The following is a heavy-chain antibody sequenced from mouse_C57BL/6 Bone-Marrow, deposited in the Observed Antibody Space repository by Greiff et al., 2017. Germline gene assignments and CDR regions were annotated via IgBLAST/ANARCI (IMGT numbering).Heavy chain of an antibody. J-gene: IGHJ1*03. CDR3: ARGDDYDVDWYFDV. CDR1: GYTFTSYG. D-gene: IGHD2-4*01. V-gene: IGHV1-81*01. Sequence: VQLQQSGAELARPGASVKLSCKASGYTFTSYGISWVKQSTGQGLEWIGEIYPRSGNTYYNEKFKGKATLTADKSSSTAYMELRSLTSEDSAVYFCARGDDYDVDWYFDVWGTGTTVTVSS. CDR2: IYPRSGNT.